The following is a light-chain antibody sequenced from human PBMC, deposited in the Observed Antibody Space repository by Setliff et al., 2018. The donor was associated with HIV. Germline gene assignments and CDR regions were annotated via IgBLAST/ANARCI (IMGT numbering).Light chain of an antibody. V-gene: IGLV2-18*02. J-gene: IGLJ1*01. CDR2: EVN. Sequence: QSVLTQPPSVSGSPGQSVTISCTGTSSDVGSYNRVSWYQQPPGTAPKLMIYEVNNRPSGVPDRFSGSKSGNTASLTISGLQVEDEADYYCSSYTTSSTLYVFGPGTKVT. CDR3: SSYTTSSTLYV. CDR1: SSDVGSYNR.